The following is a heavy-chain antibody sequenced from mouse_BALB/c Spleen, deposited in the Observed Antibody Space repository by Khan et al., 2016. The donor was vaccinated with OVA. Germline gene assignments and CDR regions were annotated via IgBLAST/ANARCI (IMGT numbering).Heavy chain of an antibody. CDR2: ISDNDFT. CDR3: ASRNCYGYYFDY. J-gene: IGHJ2*01. CDR1: GYSITDAYA. Sequence: EVQLKESGAGLVKPSQSLSLTCTVTGYSITDAYACNLIRQFPGNKLEWMGIISDNDFTNYNPSLKSQTPITPDTSTNQSFLQLSYLTTEDTATYYCASRNCYGYYFDYWGQGATLTVSS. D-gene: IGHD1-1*01. V-gene: IGHV3-2*02.